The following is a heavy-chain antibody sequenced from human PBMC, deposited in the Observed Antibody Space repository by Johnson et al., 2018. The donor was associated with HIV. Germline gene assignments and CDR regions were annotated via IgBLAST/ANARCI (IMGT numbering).Heavy chain of an antibody. CDR3: ARDFNPQWPVSGAAFDI. CDR1: GLTFSSYA. CDR2: ISYDGSNK. V-gene: IGHV3-30*04. D-gene: IGHD6-19*01. Sequence: QVQLVESGGGVVQPGRSLRLSCAASGLTFSSYAMHWVRQAPGKGLEWVAVISYDGSNKYYADSVKGRFTISRDNSKNTLYLQMNSLRAEDTAVYYCARDFNPQWPVSGAAFDIWGQGTMVTVSS. J-gene: IGHJ3*02.